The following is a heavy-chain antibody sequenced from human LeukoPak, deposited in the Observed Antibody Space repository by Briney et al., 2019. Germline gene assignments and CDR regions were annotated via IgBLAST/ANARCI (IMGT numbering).Heavy chain of an antibody. D-gene: IGHD1-26*01. CDR1: GFTFSSYA. CDR2: ISGSGGNT. J-gene: IGHJ4*02. Sequence: GGSLRLSCAASGFTFSSYAMSWVRQAPGKGLEWVSAISGSGGNTYYADSVKGRFTISRDNSKNTLYLQMNSLRAEDTAVYYCAKDLGIVGASFDYGGQGTLVTVSS. V-gene: IGHV3-23*01. CDR3: AKDLGIVGASFDY.